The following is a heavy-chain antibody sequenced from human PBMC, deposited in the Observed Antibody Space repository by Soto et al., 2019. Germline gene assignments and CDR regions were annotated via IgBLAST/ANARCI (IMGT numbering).Heavy chain of an antibody. J-gene: IGHJ4*02. D-gene: IGHD2-21*01. Sequence: PGGSLRLSCRVSGFTFNNSGMHWVRQAPGKGLEWMAVISYDGSDKYYADSVKGRFTVSRDSSKNTLSLQMNSLRPEDTALYYCAKATSATCTGSICYSFDYWGQGTLVTVSS. CDR1: GFTFNNSG. V-gene: IGHV3-30*18. CDR3: AKATSATCTGSICYSFDY. CDR2: ISYDGSDK.